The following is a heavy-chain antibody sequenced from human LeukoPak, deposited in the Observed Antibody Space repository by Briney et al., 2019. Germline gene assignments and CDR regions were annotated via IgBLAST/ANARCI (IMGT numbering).Heavy chain of an antibody. CDR2: IYYSGST. J-gene: IGHJ2*01. CDR1: GGSISSYY. D-gene: IGHD2-21*02. Sequence: SETLSLTCTVSGGSISSYYWSWIRQPPGKGLGWIGYIYYSGSTNYNPSLKSRVTISVDTSKNQFSLKLSSVTAADTAVYYCARWHIVVVTAIPLGYFDLWGRGTLVTVSS. V-gene: IGHV4-59*01. CDR3: ARWHIVVVTAIPLGYFDL.